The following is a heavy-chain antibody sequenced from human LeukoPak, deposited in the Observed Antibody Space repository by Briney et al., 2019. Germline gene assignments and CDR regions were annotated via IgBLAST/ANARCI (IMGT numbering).Heavy chain of an antibody. CDR3: AKDQSLEQQLGVLGY. CDR2: ISGSGGST. V-gene: IGHV3-23*01. D-gene: IGHD6-13*01. Sequence: PGGSLRLSCAASGFTFSSYAMSGVRQAPGKGLEWVSAISGSGGSTYYADSVKGRFTISRDNSKHTLYLQMKSLRAEDTAVYYCAKDQSLEQQLGVLGYWGQATLVTVSA. CDR1: GFTFSSYA. J-gene: IGHJ4*02.